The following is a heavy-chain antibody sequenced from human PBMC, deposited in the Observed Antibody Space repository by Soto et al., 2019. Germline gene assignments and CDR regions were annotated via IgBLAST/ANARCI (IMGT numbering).Heavy chain of an antibody. V-gene: IGHV4-30-2*01. D-gene: IGHD5-12*01. CDR3: AAGGGLPRYY. CDR2: IYHSGST. CDR1: GGSISSGGYS. Sequence: QLQLQESGSGLVKPSQTLSLTCAVSGGSISSGGYSWSWIRQPPGEGLEWIGYIYHSGSTYYNPSLKSRVTIAVDRSNNQFSLQLSSVTAADTAVYYCAAGGGLPRYYWGQGTLVTVSS. J-gene: IGHJ4*02.